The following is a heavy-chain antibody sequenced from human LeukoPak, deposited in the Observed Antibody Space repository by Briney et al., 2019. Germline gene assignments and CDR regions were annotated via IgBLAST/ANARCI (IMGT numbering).Heavy chain of an antibody. CDR1: ETFSSHA. D-gene: IGHD3-10*01. CDR2: IIPIVDLV. CDR3: ARAEEDRSGSFCGGY. J-gene: IGHJ4*02. Sequence: SVKVSCRASETFSSHAITWVRQAPGQGLGWMGRIIPIVDLVNSAQKFQGRVTFTADKSTTTAYIELSSLRSEDTAVYYCARAEEDRSGSFCGGYWGQGTLVTVSS. V-gene: IGHV1-69*04.